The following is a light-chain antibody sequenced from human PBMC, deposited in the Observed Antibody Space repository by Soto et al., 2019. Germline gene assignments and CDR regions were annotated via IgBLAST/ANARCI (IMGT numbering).Light chain of an antibody. J-gene: IGKJ5*01. Sequence: EIVRTPSPATLSVSPGERATLSCRASQSISINLAWYQQKPGQAPRLLVSGASTRATGIPARFSGSGSGTEFTLTISSLQSEDFAVYYCQQYKDWPTFGQGTRLEIK. V-gene: IGKV3-15*01. CDR2: GAS. CDR3: QQYKDWPT. CDR1: QSISIN.